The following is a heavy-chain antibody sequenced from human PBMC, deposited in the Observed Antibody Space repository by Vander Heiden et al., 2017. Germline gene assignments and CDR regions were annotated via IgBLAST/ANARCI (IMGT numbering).Heavy chain of an antibody. Sequence: EVQLVASGGGLVKPGGSLRLSCAASGFTFSSYSMNWVRQAPGKGLEWVSSISSSRRYIDDADSVKGRFTISRDNAKNSMYMKMHSLRAEDTAVDYCARRSDPFDYWGQGTLVTIYS. J-gene: IGHJ4*02. V-gene: IGHV3-21*01. CDR2: ISSSRRYI. CDR1: GFTFSSYS. CDR3: ARRSDPFDY.